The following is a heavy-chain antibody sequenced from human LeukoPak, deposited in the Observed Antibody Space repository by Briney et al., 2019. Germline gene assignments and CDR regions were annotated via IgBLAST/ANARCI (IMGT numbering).Heavy chain of an antibody. CDR1: GGSFSGYY. J-gene: IGHJ6*03. D-gene: IGHD3-3*01. V-gene: IGHV4-34*01. CDR2: IDHSGST. CDR3: ARGTYDSDFWSGLAPYYYYMDV. Sequence: SETLSLTCAVYGGSFSGYYWSWIRQPPGKGLEWVGEIDHSGSTNYNPSLKSRVTISVDTSKNQFSLKLSSVTAADTAVYYCARGTYDSDFWSGLAPYYYYMDVWGKGTTVTVSS.